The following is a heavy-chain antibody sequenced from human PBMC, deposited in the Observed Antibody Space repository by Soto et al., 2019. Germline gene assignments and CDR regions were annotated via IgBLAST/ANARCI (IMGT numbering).Heavy chain of an antibody. CDR1: GGSINSYW. CDR3: ARDIGSYAYGEGY. CDR2: VYSSGTT. Sequence: SETLSLTCSVSGGSINSYWWSWIRQPAGKGLEWIGRVYSSGTTDYNPSLNSRATLSVETSKNQFSLELSSVTAADTAVYYCARDIGSYAYGEGYWGQGSQVTVSS. V-gene: IGHV4-4*07. J-gene: IGHJ4*02. D-gene: IGHD3-10*01.